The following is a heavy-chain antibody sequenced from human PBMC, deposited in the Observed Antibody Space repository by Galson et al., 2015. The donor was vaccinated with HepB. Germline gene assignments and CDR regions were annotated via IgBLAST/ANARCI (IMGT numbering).Heavy chain of an antibody. Sequence: SVKVSCKASGSTFTSYDINWVRQATGQGLEWMGWMNPNSGSTGYAQKFQGRATMTRNTSISTAYMELSSLRSEDTAVYYCVRGYYDFWSGYYTDYWGQGTLVTVSS. V-gene: IGHV1-8*01. D-gene: IGHD3-3*01. CDR1: GSTFTSYD. J-gene: IGHJ4*02. CDR3: VRGYYDFWSGYYTDY. CDR2: MNPNSGST.